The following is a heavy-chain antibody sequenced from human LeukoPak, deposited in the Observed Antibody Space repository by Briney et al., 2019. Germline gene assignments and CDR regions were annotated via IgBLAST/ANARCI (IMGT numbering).Heavy chain of an antibody. CDR3: ARGVSGITMVRGVTQPPYYFDY. CDR2: INHSGST. CDR1: GGSFSGYY. V-gene: IGHV4-34*01. J-gene: IGHJ4*02. D-gene: IGHD3-10*01. Sequence: ASETLSLTCAVYGGSFSGYYWSWIRQPPGKGLEWIGEINHSGSTNYNPSLKSRVTISVDTSKNQFSLKLSSVTAADTAVYYCARGVSGITMVRGVTQPPYYFDYWGQGTLVTVSS.